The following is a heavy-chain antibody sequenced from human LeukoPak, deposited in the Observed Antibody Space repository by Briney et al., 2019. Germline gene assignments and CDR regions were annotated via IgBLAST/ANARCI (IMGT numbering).Heavy chain of an antibody. CDR2: ISSSGSTI. CDR3: ARTVVVVAAVDY. CDR1: GFTLSDYY. D-gene: IGHD2-15*01. Sequence: GESLRLSCAASGFTLSDYYMSWIRQAPGKGLEWVSYISSSGSTIYYADSVKGRFTISRDNAKNSLYLQMNSLRAEDTAVYYCARTVVVVAAVDYWGQGTLVTVSS. V-gene: IGHV3-11*01. J-gene: IGHJ4*02.